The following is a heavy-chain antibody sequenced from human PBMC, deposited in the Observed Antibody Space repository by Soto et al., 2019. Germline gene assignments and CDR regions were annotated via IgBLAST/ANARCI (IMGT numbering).Heavy chain of an antibody. D-gene: IGHD3-3*01. CDR2: IIPIFGTA. V-gene: IGHV1-69*13. CDR3: ARLYYDFWSGHYEGMDV. J-gene: IGHJ6*02. Sequence: GASVKVSCKASGGTFSSYAISWVRQAPGQGLEWMGGIIPIFGTANYAQKFQGRVTITADESTSTAYMELSSLRSEDTAVYYCARLYYDFWSGHYEGMDVWGQGTTVTVSS. CDR1: GGTFSSYA.